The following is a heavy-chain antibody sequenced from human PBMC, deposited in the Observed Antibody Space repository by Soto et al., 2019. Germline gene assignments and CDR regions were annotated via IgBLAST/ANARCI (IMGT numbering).Heavy chain of an antibody. J-gene: IGHJ6*02. D-gene: IGHD3-3*01. Sequence: GGSLRLSCAASGFTFSDYWMSWVRQAPGKGLVWVSRINSDGSGLYYAASVKGRFTISRDNTKNTLYLQMNSLRAEDTAVYYCARISGASKFYFYYGMDVWGQGTTVTVSS. CDR3: ARISGASKFYFYYGMDV. V-gene: IGHV3-74*01. CDR1: GFTFSDYW. CDR2: INSDGSGL.